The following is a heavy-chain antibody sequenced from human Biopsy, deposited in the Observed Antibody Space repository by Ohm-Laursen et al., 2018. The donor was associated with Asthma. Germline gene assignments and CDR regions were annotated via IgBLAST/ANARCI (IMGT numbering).Heavy chain of an antibody. D-gene: IGHD2-8*01. CDR3: ARERAGVLGSYNGMDV. Sequence: SLRLSCAASGFTFSSYGMHWVRQAPGKGLEWVAVIWYDGGNKYYVDSVKGRFIISRDNSRNTLNLQMNSVRPDDTAVYFCARERAGVLGSYNGMDVWGPGTTVSVSS. J-gene: IGHJ6*02. CDR2: IWYDGGNK. CDR1: GFTFSSYG. V-gene: IGHV3-33*01.